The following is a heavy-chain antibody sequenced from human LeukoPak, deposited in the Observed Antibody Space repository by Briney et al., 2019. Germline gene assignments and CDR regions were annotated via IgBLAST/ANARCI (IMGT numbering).Heavy chain of an antibody. CDR3: ARGDFWSGQQLDY. Sequence: SETLSLTCTVSGGSISSCTYYWVWFRQPPGKALERIGSIHYSGSTYYNPSLKSRVTISVDTSKNKCSLKPSSVTAADTAVYYCARGDFWSGQQLDYWGQGTLVTVSS. CDR2: IHYSGST. J-gene: IGHJ4*02. V-gene: IGHV4-39*01. D-gene: IGHD3-3*01. CDR1: GGSISSCTYY.